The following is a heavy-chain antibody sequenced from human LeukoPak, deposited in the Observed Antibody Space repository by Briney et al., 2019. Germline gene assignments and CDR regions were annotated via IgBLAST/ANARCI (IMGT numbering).Heavy chain of an antibody. CDR1: GYTFAGYY. CDR3: ARDAIFQNWFDP. J-gene: IGHJ5*02. D-gene: IGHD2-21*01. V-gene: IGHV1-2*02. CDR2: INPNSGGT. Sequence: GASVKVSCKASGYTFAGYYMHWVRQAPGQGLEWMGWINPNSGGTNYAQKFQGRVTMTRDTSISTAYMELSRLRSDDTAVYYCARDAIFQNWFDPWGQGTLVTVSS.